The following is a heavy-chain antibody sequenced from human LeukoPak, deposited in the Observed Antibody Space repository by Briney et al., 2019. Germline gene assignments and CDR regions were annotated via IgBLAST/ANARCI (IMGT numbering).Heavy chain of an antibody. CDR2: ISAYNGNT. V-gene: IGHV1-18*01. CDR1: GYTFTSYG. CDR3: AREHWELYYYYYMDV. Sequence: ASVKVSCKASGYTFTSYGISWVRQAPGQGLEWMGWISAYNGNTNYAQKLQGRVTMTTDTSTSTAYMELRSLRSDDTAVYYRAREHWELYYYYYMDVWGKGTTVTVSS. D-gene: IGHD1-26*01. J-gene: IGHJ6*03.